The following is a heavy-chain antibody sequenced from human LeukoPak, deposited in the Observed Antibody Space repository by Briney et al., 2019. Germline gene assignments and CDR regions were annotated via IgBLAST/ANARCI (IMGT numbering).Heavy chain of an antibody. CDR3: ARGPYYYGSGSYSFEFDY. CDR1: GGSISSSSYY. J-gene: IGHJ4*02. Sequence: SETLSLTCTVSGGSISSSSYYWGWIRQPPGKGLEWIGSIYYSGSTYYNPSLKSRVTISVDTSKNQFSLKLSSVTAADTAVYYCARGPYYYGSGSYSFEFDYWGQGTLVTVSS. CDR2: IYYSGST. D-gene: IGHD3-10*01. V-gene: IGHV4-39*01.